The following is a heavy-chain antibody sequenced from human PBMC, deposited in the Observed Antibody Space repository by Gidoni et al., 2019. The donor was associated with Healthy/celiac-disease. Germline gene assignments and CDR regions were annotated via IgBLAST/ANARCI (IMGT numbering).Heavy chain of an antibody. D-gene: IGHD3-22*01. CDR2: IIPIFGTA. CDR3: ARDRVDYDRVRYYYGMDV. Sequence: QVQLVQSGAEVKKPGSSVKVSCKASGGTFSSYAISWVRQAPGQGLEWLGGIIPIFGTANYAQKFQGRVTITADKSTSTAYMELSSLRSEDTAVYYCARDRVDYDRVRYYYGMDVWGQGTTVTVSS. J-gene: IGHJ6*02. V-gene: IGHV1-69*06. CDR1: GGTFSSYA.